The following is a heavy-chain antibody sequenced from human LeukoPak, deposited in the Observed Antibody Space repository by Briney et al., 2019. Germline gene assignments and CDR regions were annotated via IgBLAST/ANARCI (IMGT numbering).Heavy chain of an antibody. J-gene: IGHJ6*03. Sequence: ASVKASCKASGYTFTGYYMHWVRQAPGQGLEWMGWINPNSGGTNYAQKFQGRVTMTRDTSISTAYMELSRLRSDDTAVYYCARGMPQLDSVNYYYYYYMDVWGKGTTVTVSS. CDR1: GYTFTGYY. V-gene: IGHV1-2*02. CDR2: INPNSGGT. CDR3: ARGMPQLDSVNYYYYYYMDV. D-gene: IGHD6-13*01.